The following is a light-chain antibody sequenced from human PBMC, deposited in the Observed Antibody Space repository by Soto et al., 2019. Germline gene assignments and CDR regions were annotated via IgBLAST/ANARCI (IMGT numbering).Light chain of an antibody. J-gene: IGKJ5*01. V-gene: IGKV3-20*01. CDR1: QSVSSSY. CDR3: QQYNNWPPIT. Sequence: EIMLKHSRATLSVSPCERATLSSSASQSVSSSYLAWYQQHPGQAPRLLIYGASSRATGIPDRFSGSGSGTDFTLTISRLEPEDFAVYYCQQYNNWPPITFGQGTRLEIK. CDR2: GAS.